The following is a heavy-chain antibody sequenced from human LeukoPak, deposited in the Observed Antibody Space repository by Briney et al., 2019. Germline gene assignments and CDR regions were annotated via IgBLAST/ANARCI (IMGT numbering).Heavy chain of an antibody. CDR1: GFTFSNYW. CDR3: ANGAFRLYYIDV. D-gene: IGHD3-16*01. CDR2: INTDGSST. Sequence: GGSLRLSCAASGFTFSNYWMHWVRHAPGKGLVWVSRINTDGSSTNYADSVKGRFTISRDNAKNTVYLQMNSLRAEDTAVYYCANGAFRLYYIDVWGKGTTVTVSS. J-gene: IGHJ6*03. V-gene: IGHV3-74*01.